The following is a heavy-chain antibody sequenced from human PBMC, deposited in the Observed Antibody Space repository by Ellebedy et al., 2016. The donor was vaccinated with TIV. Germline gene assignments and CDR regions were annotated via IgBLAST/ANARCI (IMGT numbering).Heavy chain of an antibody. D-gene: IGHD3-3*01. CDR3: ARATWRGFDI. CDR2: MTPNRGTT. CDR1: GYTFSNFD. Sequence: AASVKVSCKASGYTFSNFDINWARQATGQGLEWMGWMTPNRGTTGYAQKLQGRVTMTRNTSLTTAYMELSRLRSEDTAVYYCARATWRGFDIWGQGTMVTVSS. J-gene: IGHJ3*02. V-gene: IGHV1-8*01.